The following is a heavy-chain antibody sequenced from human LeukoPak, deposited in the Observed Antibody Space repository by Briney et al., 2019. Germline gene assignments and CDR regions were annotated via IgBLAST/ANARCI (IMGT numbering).Heavy chain of an antibody. CDR3: ARHSYTLADY. J-gene: IGHJ4*02. Sequence: AGGSLRLSCAAPGFTVSYNYMSWVRQAPGEGLQWVSVIHSAGSAYYADSVKGRFTISRDNSKNTLYLQMNSLRADDTAVYYCARHSYTLADYWGQGTLVTVSS. V-gene: IGHV3-53*01. CDR1: GFTVSYNY. D-gene: IGHD3-16*01. CDR2: IHSAGSA.